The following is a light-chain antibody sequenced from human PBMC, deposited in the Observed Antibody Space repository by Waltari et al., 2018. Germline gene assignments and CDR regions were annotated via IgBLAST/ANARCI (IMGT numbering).Light chain of an antibody. Sequence: QSALTQPASVSGSPGRSITISCTGTSSDVGGYNYVSWYQQHPGKAPKLMIYDVSNRPSGVSNRFSGSKSVNTASLTISGLQAEDEADYYCSSYTSSSTLVFGGGTKLTVL. J-gene: IGLJ2*01. CDR3: SSYTSSSTLV. CDR1: SSDVGGYNY. CDR2: DVS. V-gene: IGLV2-14*03.